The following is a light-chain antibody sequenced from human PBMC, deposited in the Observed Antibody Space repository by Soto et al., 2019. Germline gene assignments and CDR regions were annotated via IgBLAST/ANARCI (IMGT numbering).Light chain of an antibody. CDR1: QSVTTQ. CDR2: GAS. CDR3: QQYGGSWT. V-gene: IGKV3-20*01. Sequence: IVLTQSPGTLSLSPGERATLSCRASQSVTTQLAWYQQKPGQAPRLIIHGASSRATGVPDRITGSGSGTDFTLSISRLEPEDFAVYYCQQYGGSWTFGQGTKVDIK. J-gene: IGKJ1*01.